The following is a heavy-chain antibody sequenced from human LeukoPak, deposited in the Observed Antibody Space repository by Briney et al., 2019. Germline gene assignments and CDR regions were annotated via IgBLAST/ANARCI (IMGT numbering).Heavy chain of an antibody. CDR2: ISGSGGST. CDR1: GFTFSSYA. D-gene: IGHD5-18*01. Sequence: TGGSLRLSCAASGFTFSSYAMSWGRQAPGKGLEWVSAISGSGGSTYYADSVKGRFTISRDNSKNTLYLQMNSLRAEDTAVYYCAKDPGYSYGYNYFDYWGQGTLVTVSS. CDR3: AKDPGYSYGYNYFDY. J-gene: IGHJ4*02. V-gene: IGHV3-23*01.